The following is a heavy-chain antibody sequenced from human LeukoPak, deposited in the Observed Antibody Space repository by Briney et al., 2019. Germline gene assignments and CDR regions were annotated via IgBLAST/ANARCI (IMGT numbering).Heavy chain of an antibody. CDR3: ARGSYYYDSSGYYV. CDR2: IIPIFGTA. Sequence: GASVKVSCKASGGTFSIYAISWVRQAPGQGLEWMGGIIPIFGTANYAQKFQGRVTITADESTSTAYMGLSSLRSEDTAVYYCARGSYYYDSSGYYVWGQGTLVTVSS. V-gene: IGHV1-69*13. D-gene: IGHD3-22*01. CDR1: GGTFSIYA. J-gene: IGHJ4*02.